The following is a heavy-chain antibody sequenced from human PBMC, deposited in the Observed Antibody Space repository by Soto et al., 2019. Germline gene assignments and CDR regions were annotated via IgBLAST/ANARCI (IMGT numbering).Heavy chain of an antibody. Sequence: GGSLRLSXAASGFSFSSYTMHWVRQTPGKGLEWVAVISPDGRDEFYADSVKGRFTISRDNSKNTVYLQMNSLRVEGTSVYYCAREVISGNYRDAFDMWGQGTRVTVSS. CDR2: ISPDGRDE. D-gene: IGHD1-26*01. CDR3: AREVISGNYRDAFDM. CDR1: GFSFSSYT. V-gene: IGHV3-30*04. J-gene: IGHJ3*02.